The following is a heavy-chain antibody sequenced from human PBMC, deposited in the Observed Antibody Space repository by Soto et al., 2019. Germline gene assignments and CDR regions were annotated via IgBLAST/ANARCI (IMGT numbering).Heavy chain of an antibody. V-gene: IGHV3-33*01. D-gene: IGHD3-3*01. CDR3: ARDPAYYDFWSGYYTYYYYGMDV. CDR2: IWYDGSNK. J-gene: IGHJ6*02. CDR1: VFTFISYG. Sequence: PGGSLRLSCASSVFTFISYGMHWVRQAPGKGLEWVAVIWYDGSNKYYADSVKGRFTISRDNSKNTLYLQMNSLRAEDTAVYYCARDPAYYDFWSGYYTYYYYGMDVWGQGTTVTVSS.